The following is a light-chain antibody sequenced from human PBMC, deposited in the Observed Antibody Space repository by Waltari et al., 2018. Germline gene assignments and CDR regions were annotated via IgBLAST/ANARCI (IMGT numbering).Light chain of an antibody. CDR2: AAS. Sequence: DIQMTKSPSSLSASVGDRVTITFRASQSISSYLNWYQQKPGKAPQLLIYAASSLQSGVPSRFSGSGSGTDFTLTISSLQPEDFATYYCQQSYSIRYTFGQGTKLEIK. CDR1: QSISSY. CDR3: QQSYSIRYT. V-gene: IGKV1-39*01. J-gene: IGKJ2*01.